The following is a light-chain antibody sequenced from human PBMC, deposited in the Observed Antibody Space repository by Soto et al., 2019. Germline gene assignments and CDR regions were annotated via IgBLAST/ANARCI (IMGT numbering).Light chain of an antibody. CDR2: AAS. CDR1: QGISNY. V-gene: IGKV1-27*01. CDR3: PSRT. J-gene: IGKJ1*01. Sequence: DIHMTQSPSSLSASVGYRFTITCRASQGISNYLAWYQQKPGKVPKLLIYAASTLHSGVPSRFSGSGSGTDFTLNISSLQPEDVATYYCPSRTFGQGTKVDIK.